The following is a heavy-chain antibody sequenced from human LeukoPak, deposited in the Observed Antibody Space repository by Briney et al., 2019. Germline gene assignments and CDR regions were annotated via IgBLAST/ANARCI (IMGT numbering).Heavy chain of an antibody. D-gene: IGHD4-17*01. CDR1: GYTLTELS. J-gene: IGHJ4*02. CDR3: ARVAGTTVTHPFDY. Sequence: ASVTVSCKVSGYTLTELSMHWVRQAPGQGLEWMGWINPNSGGTNYAQKFQGRVTMTRDTSISTAYMELSRLRSDDTAVYYCARVAGTTVTHPFDYWGQGTLVTVSS. V-gene: IGHV1-2*02. CDR2: INPNSGGT.